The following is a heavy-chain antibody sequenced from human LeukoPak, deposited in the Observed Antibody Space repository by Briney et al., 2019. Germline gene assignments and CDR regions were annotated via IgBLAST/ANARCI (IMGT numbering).Heavy chain of an antibody. CDR3: ARGLRKMTNIVVVPGDDGFVI. CDR2: LIPIFGTA. V-gene: IGHV1-69*06. CDR1: GGTFSSYA. J-gene: IGHJ3*02. Sequence: GSSVKVSCKASGGTFSSYAIRWVRQAPGQGLEWMGGLIPIFGTANYAQKFQGRVTISADKFTSTAYMELSSLRSEDTAVYYCARGLRKMTNIVVVPGDDGFVIWGQGTMVTVSS. D-gene: IGHD2-2*01.